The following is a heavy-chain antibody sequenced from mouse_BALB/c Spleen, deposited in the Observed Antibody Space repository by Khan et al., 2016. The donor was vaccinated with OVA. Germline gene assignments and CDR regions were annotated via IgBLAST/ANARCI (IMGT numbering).Heavy chain of an antibody. J-gene: IGHJ4*01. CDR1: GFTFTNYG. V-gene: IGHV9-3-1*01. CDR3: ARVGYNGTMDF. CDR2: INTYTGEP. D-gene: IGHD2-14*01. Sequence: QIQLVQSEPELKKPGETVQISCKASGFTFTNYGMNWVRQAPGKGLKWMGWINTYTGEPTFTDDFKGRFAFSLETSASTAYLQINSLKNEHTATYFCARVGYNGTMDFWGQGTSVTVSS.